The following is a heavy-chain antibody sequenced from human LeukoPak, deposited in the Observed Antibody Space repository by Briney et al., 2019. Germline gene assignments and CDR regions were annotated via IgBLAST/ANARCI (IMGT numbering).Heavy chain of an antibody. V-gene: IGHV5-51*01. CDR2: IYPGDSDT. CDR3: ARLYSHPNDAFDI. CDR1: GYSFTSYW. J-gene: IGHJ3*02. D-gene: IGHD2-15*01. Sequence: GESLKISCKGSGYSFTSYWIGWVRQMPGKGLEWMGIIYPGDSDTRYSPSFQGQVTISADESISTAYLQWSSLKASDTAMYYCARLYSHPNDAFDIWGQGTMVTVSS.